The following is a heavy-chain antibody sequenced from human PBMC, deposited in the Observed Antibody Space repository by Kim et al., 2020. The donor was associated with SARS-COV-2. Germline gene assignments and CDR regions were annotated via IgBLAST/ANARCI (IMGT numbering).Heavy chain of an antibody. CDR3: ARGYCSGGSCYFDY. CDR1: GFTFSSYA. V-gene: IGHV3-30*04. D-gene: IGHD2-15*01. J-gene: IGHJ4*02. Sequence: GGSLRLSCAASGFTFSSYAIHWVRQAPGKGLEWVAVISYDGSNKYYADSVKGRFTISRDNSKNTLYLQMNSLRAEDTAVYYCARGYCSGGSCYFDYWGQGTLVTVSS. CDR2: ISYDGSNK.